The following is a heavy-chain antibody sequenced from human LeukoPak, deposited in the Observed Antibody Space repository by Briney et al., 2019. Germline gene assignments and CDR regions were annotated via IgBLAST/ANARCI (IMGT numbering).Heavy chain of an antibody. CDR3: ARTYDFWSGQNYFDY. D-gene: IGHD3-3*01. J-gene: IGHJ4*02. CDR2: IYYSGST. CDR1: GGSISSGDYY. Sequence: SQTLSLTCTVSGGSISSGDYYWSWIRQPPGKGLEWIGYIYYSGSTYYNPSLKSRVTISVDRSKNQFSLKLSSVTAADTAVYYCARTYDFWSGQNYFDYWGQGTLVTVSS. V-gene: IGHV4-30-4*01.